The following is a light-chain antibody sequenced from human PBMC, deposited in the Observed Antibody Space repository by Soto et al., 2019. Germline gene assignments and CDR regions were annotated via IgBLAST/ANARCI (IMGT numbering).Light chain of an antibody. CDR2: DAS. CDR1: QSISRS. CDR3: QQYNSYLLT. Sequence: DIQMTQSPSPLSASVGARVTITCRASQSISRSLAWYQQKPGKAPNLLIYDASSLESVVPSRFSGSGFGTEFTLAISSLQPDDFATYYCQQYNSYLLTFGPGTTVDIK. V-gene: IGKV1-5*01. J-gene: IGKJ3*01.